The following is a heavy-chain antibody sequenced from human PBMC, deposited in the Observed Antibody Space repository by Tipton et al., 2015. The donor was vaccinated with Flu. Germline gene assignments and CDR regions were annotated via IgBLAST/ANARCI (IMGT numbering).Heavy chain of an antibody. CDR1: GGSFSGYY. CDR3: ARGVPYYDILTCYTAYFDY. Sequence: TLSLTCAVYGGSFSGYYWSWIRQPTGKGLEWIGENNHSGSTNYNPSLKSRVTISVDTSKNQFSLNLSSVTAADTAVYYCARGVPYYDILTCYTAYFDYWGEGTLVTVSS. V-gene: IGHV4-34*01. CDR2: NNHSGST. D-gene: IGHD3-9*01. J-gene: IGHJ4*02.